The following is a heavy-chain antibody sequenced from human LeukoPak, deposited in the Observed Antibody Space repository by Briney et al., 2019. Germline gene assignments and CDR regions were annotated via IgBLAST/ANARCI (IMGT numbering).Heavy chain of an antibody. CDR1: GYTFTSYG. J-gene: IGHJ6*03. Sequence: ASVKVSCKASGYTFTSYGISWVRQAPGQGLEWMAWISAYNGNTNYAQKLQGRVTMTTDTSTSTAYMELRSLRSDDTAVYYCARSPFYYYDSDYYYMDVWGKGTTVTVSS. V-gene: IGHV1-18*01. CDR2: ISAYNGNT. CDR3: ARSPFYYYDSDYYYMDV. D-gene: IGHD3-3*01.